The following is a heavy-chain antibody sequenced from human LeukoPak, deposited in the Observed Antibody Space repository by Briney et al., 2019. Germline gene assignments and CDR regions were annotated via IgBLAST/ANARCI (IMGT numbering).Heavy chain of an antibody. CDR3: ARDGVWVYSSSWYGPFGSHSWGNYYYYMDV. J-gene: IGHJ6*03. Sequence: GASVKVSCKASGYTFTSYYMHWVRQAPGQGLEWMGIINPSGGSTSYAQKFQGRVTMTRDMSTSTVYMELSSLRSEDTAVYYCARDGVWVYSSSWYGPFGSHSWGNYYYYMDVWGKGTTVTVSS. D-gene: IGHD6-13*01. CDR1: GYTFTSYY. V-gene: IGHV1-46*01. CDR2: INPSGGST.